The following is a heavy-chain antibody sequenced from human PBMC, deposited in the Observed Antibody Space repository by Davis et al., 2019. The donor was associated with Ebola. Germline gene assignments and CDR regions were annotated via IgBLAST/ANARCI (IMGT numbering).Heavy chain of an antibody. V-gene: IGHV4-30-4*01. Sequence: PSETLSLTCTVSGDSVSSGTYYWSWIRQPPGKGLEWIGYIFYSGSSSYTPSLKSRLTMSVDTSKNQFSLRLSSVTAADTAVYYCASSLVVTATSLGQNNWFDSWGQGALVTVSS. J-gene: IGHJ5*01. CDR2: IFYSGSS. D-gene: IGHD2-21*02. CDR3: ASSLVVTATSLGQNNWFDS. CDR1: GDSVSSGTYY.